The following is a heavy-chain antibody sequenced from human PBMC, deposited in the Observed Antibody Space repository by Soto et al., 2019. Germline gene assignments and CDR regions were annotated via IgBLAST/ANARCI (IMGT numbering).Heavy chain of an antibody. CDR2: INHSGST. D-gene: IGHD3-3*01. J-gene: IGHJ4*02. V-gene: IGHV4-34*01. CDR3: ARIYDFSSFDY. Sequence: SETLSLTCAVYGGSFSGYYWSWIRQPPGKGLEWIGEINHSGSTNYNPSLKSRVTISVDTSKNQFSLKLSSVTAADTAVYYCARIYDFSSFDYWGQGTLVTVSS. CDR1: GGSFSGYY.